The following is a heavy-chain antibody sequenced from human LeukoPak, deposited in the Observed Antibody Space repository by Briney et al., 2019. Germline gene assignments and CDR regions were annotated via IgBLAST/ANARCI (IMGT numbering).Heavy chain of an antibody. CDR1: GFIVTSDY. CDR2: IYISGST. D-gene: IGHD1-26*01. Sequence: GGSLRLSCAASGFIVTSDYMSWVRQAPGKGLEWVSVIYISGSTYYADSVKGRFTFSRDNSKNTLYLQMNSLRVEDTAVYYCAGGGGVGAKYWGQGTLVTVSS. CDR3: AGGGGVGAKY. V-gene: IGHV3-53*01. J-gene: IGHJ4*02.